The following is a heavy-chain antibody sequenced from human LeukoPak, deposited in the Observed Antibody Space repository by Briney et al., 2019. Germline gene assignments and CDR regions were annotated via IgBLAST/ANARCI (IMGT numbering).Heavy chain of an antibody. V-gene: IGHV3-23*01. D-gene: IGHD5-18*01. CDR1: GFTFSNYA. J-gene: IGHJ4*02. Sequence: GGSLRLSCAASGFTFSNYAVGWLRQAPGKGLEWVSTISGNGGSTYYADSVKGRFTISRDNSKNTLYLQMNSLRAEDTALYYCAKNTGQTSEYCYAYDYWGQGTLVTVSS. CDR3: AKNTGQTSEYCYAYDY. CDR2: ISGNGGST.